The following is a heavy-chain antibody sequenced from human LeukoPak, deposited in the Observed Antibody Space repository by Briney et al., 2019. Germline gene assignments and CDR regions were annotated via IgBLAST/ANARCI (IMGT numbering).Heavy chain of an antibody. CDR2: INTNTGGT. Sequence: GASVKVSCKASGYSFTDYWIQWVRQAPGQGLEWMGWINTNTGGTVYAQKFQGRVTMTRDTSLTTSYMDLSRLTSDDTAVYYCARGGSFHEFDIWGQGTMVIVSS. CDR1: GYSFTDYW. J-gene: IGHJ3*02. D-gene: IGHD3-10*01. CDR3: ARGGSFHEFDI. V-gene: IGHV1-2*02.